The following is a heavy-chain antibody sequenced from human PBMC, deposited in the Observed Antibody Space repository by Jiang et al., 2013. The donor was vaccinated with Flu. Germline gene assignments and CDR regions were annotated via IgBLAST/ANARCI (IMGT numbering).Heavy chain of an antibody. CDR1: GYSFTSYW. Sequence: QLVESGAEVKKPGESLKISCKGSGYSFTSYWIGWVRQMPGKGLEWMGIIYPGDADTRYSPSFQGQVTISADKSINTAYLQWSSLKASDTAMYYCARVSLVRGVTPSWFDPWGQGTLVTVSS. CDR2: IYPGDADT. V-gene: IGHV5-51*01. D-gene: IGHD3-10*01. J-gene: IGHJ5*02. CDR3: ARVSLVRGVTPSWFDP.